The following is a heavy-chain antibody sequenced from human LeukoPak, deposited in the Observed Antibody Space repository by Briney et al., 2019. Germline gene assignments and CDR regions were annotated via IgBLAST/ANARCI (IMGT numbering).Heavy chain of an antibody. CDR2: IYYSGTT. Sequence: SETLSLTCTVSGGSISSYYWSWIRQPPGKGLEWIGYIYYSGTTNYNPSLKSRVTISVDTSKNQFSLKLNSVTAADTAVYYCARLPLRSHFDYWGQGTLDTVSS. CDR1: GGSISSYY. J-gene: IGHJ4*02. V-gene: IGHV4-59*08. CDR3: ARLPLRSHFDY.